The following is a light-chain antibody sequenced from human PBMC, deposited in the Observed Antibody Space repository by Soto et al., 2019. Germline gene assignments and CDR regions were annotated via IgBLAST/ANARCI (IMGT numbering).Light chain of an antibody. Sequence: DIVMTQSPDSLAVSLGERATINCKSSQSVLYSSNNKNYLAWYQQKPGQPPKLLIYWASTRESGVPDRFSGSGSGTDFTLTITRLEPDDSALYYCQQYGPSPTFGPGTKVEIK. CDR3: QQYGPSPT. CDR2: WAS. CDR1: QSVLYSSNNKNY. V-gene: IGKV4-1*01. J-gene: IGKJ3*01.